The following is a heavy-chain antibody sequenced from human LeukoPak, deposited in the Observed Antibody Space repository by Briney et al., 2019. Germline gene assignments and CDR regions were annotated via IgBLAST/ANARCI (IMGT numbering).Heavy chain of an antibody. CDR3: ARATALNVLRFLEWLPIDY. D-gene: IGHD3-3*01. CDR1: GGSISSHY. J-gene: IGHJ4*02. Sequence: SETPSLTCTVSGGSISSHYWSWIRQPPGKGLEWIGYIYYSGSTNYNPSLKSRVTISVDTSKNQFSLKLSSVTAADTAVYYCARATALNVLRFLEWLPIDYWGQGTLVTVSS. CDR2: IYYSGST. V-gene: IGHV4-59*11.